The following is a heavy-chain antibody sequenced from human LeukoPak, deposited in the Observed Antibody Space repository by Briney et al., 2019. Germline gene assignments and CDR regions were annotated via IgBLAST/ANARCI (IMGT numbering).Heavy chain of an antibody. V-gene: IGHV3-30-3*01. CDR2: ISYDANDK. J-gene: IGHJ4*02. CDR3: ARDRGQWLVYFDY. D-gene: IGHD6-19*01. CDR1: GVTFSSYA. Sequence: GGSLRLSCAASGVTFSSYAMHWVRQAPGKGLEWVAVISYDANDKYYADSVKGRFTISRDNSKNTLYLQMNSLRAEDTAVYYCARDRGQWLVYFDYWGQGTLVTVSS.